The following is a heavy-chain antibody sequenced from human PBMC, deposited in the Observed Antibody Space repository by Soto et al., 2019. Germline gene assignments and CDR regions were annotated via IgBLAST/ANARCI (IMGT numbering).Heavy chain of an antibody. J-gene: IGHJ4*02. CDR2: MDQDGSET. Sequence: EVQLVESGGGLVQPGGSLRLSCAASGFTFSTDWMTWVRQPPGKGLEWVADMDQDGSETYYVDSVRGRFTVSRDNAKNSLSLQMNSLSVEDTAVYYCVCGGNSFIYWGQGTLVTVSP. CDR3: VCGGNSFIY. V-gene: IGHV3-7*01. CDR1: GFTFSTDW. D-gene: IGHD3-16*01.